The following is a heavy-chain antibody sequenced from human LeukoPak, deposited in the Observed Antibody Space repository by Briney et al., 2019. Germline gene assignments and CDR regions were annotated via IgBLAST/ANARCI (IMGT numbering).Heavy chain of an antibody. J-gene: IGHJ4*02. V-gene: IGHV1-69*01. Sequence: ASVEVSCKASGGTFSSYAISWVRQAPGQGLEWMGGIIPIFGTANYAQKFQGRVTITADESTSTAYMELSSLRSEDTAVYYCATSVSDTRYDYWGQGTLVTVSS. CDR3: ATSVSDTRYDY. D-gene: IGHD5/OR15-5a*01. CDR2: IIPIFGTA. CDR1: GGTFSSYA.